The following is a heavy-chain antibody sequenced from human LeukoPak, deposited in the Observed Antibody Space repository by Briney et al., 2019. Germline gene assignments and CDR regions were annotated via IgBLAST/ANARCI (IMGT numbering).Heavy chain of an antibody. D-gene: IGHD3-16*01. Sequence: ASVKVSCKASGYTFTGYYMHWVRQAPGQGLEWMGGFDPEDGETIYAQKFQGRVTITTDESTSTAYMELSSLRSEDTAVYYCARTQGGYFDYWGQGTLVTVSS. CDR1: GYTFTGYY. J-gene: IGHJ4*02. V-gene: IGHV1-2*02. CDR3: ARTQGGYFDY. CDR2: FDPEDGET.